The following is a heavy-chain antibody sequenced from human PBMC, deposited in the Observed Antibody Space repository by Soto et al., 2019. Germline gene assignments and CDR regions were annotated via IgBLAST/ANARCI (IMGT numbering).Heavy chain of an antibody. CDR1: GFSFRSFS. Sequence: QVQLVESGGGVVQPGRSLRLSCEASGFSFRSFSMHWVRQAPGKGLEWVAVISFEGNNINYADSVKGRFTISRDNSNATLYLQMNSLRAEDTAVYYCTIDRMITFGGVLYGMDVWGQGATVIVSS. V-gene: IGHV3-30*14. CDR3: TIDRMITFGGVLYGMDV. CDR2: ISFEGNNI. D-gene: IGHD3-16*01. J-gene: IGHJ6*02.